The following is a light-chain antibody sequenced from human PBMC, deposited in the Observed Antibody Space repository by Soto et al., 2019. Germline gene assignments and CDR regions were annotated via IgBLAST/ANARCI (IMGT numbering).Light chain of an antibody. CDR1: SGDVGSYNL. Sequence: QSVLTQPASVSGSPRQSTTISCTGTSGDVGSYNLVSWYQQHPGQAPKLLIFEVSKRPSGVSNRFSGSKSGNTASLTISGLQAEDESQYYCWSYEGSGTYVFGSGTKVTVL. J-gene: IGLJ1*01. V-gene: IGLV2-23*02. CDR3: WSYEGSGTYV. CDR2: EVS.